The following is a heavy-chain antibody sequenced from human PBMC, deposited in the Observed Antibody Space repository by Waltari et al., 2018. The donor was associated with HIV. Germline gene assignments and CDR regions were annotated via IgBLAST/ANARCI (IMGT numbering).Heavy chain of an antibody. D-gene: IGHD6-6*01. CDR2: IYYSGST. Sequence: QLQLQESGPGLVKPSETLSLTCTVSGGSISSSSYYWGWIRQPPGKGLEWIGSIYYSGSTFYYSSLKFLVTIFVVTFKNLFSLMLSSLSAADTAVYYCSSHWLSSSSDVSSRFDYWGQEILVTVSS. V-gene: IGHV4-39*01. J-gene: IGHJ4*02. CDR3: SSHWLSSSSDVSSRFDY. CDR1: GGSISSSSYY.